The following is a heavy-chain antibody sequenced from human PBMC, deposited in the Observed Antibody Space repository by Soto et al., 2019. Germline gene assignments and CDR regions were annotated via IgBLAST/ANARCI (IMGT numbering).Heavy chain of an antibody. Sequence: QVQLVQSGAEVKKPGSSVKVSCKASGGTFSSYAISWVRQAPGQGLEWMGGIIPIFGTANYAQKFQGRVTITADESTRRAYMELSSLRSEDTAVYYCATPDYGAGGYWYFDLWGRGTLVTVSS. CDR1: GGTFSSYA. D-gene: IGHD3-10*01. CDR2: IIPIFGTA. J-gene: IGHJ2*01. V-gene: IGHV1-69*01. CDR3: ATPDYGAGGYWYFDL.